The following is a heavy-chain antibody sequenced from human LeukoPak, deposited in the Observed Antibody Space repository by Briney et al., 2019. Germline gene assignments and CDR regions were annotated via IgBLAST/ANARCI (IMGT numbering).Heavy chain of an antibody. CDR1: GFTFSSYS. Sequence: GGSLRLSCAASGFTFSSYSMNWVRQAPGKGLEWVSSISGSSTYVYYADSMRGRFTISRDDAKNSLYLQMNSLRAEDTAVYYCARGVSGRYYDFDYWGQGTLVTVPS. CDR2: ISGSSTYV. J-gene: IGHJ4*02. CDR3: ARGVSGRYYDFDY. D-gene: IGHD1-26*01. V-gene: IGHV3-21*06.